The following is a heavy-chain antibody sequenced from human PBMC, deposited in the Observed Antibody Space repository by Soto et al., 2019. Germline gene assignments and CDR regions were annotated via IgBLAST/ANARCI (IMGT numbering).Heavy chain of an antibody. CDR3: ARSAPGAEMATIEGFDY. CDR1: GGSVSSGSYY. CDR2: IYYSGST. D-gene: IGHD5-12*01. J-gene: IGHJ4*02. Sequence: SETLSLTCTVSGGSVSSGSYYWSWIRQPPGKGLEWIGYIYYSGSTNYNPSLKSRVTISVDTSKNQFSLKLSSVTPADTAVYYCARSAPGAEMATIEGFDYWGQGTLVTVSS. V-gene: IGHV4-61*01.